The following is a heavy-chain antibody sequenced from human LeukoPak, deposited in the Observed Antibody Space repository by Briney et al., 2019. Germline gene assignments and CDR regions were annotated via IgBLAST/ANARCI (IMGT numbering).Heavy chain of an antibody. D-gene: IGHD2-21*02. CDR2: ISYDSYNK. CDR1: GFTFGSYS. Sequence: GGSLRLSCAASGFTFGSYSMHWVRQAPGRGLEWVAVISYDSYNKWFAESVKGRFTISRDNSKNTLYLHMNSLRVEDTAVYYCTRVNTYCDVDGWFDPWGQGTLVTVSS. V-gene: IGHV3-30-3*01. CDR3: TRVNTYCDVDGWFDP. J-gene: IGHJ5*02.